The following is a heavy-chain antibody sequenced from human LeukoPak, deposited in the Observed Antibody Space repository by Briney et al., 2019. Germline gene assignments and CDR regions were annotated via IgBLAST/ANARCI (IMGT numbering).Heavy chain of an antibody. CDR1: GFTFSSYW. CDR3: ARVKGGKQQLPYMDV. D-gene: IGHD6-13*01. Sequence: GGSLRLSCAASGFTFSSYWMHWVRQAPGKGLVWVSRINSDGSSTSYADSVKGRFTISRDNAKNTLYLQMNSLRAEDTAVYYCARVKGGKQQLPYMDVWGKGTTVTISS. CDR2: INSDGSST. V-gene: IGHV3-74*01. J-gene: IGHJ6*03.